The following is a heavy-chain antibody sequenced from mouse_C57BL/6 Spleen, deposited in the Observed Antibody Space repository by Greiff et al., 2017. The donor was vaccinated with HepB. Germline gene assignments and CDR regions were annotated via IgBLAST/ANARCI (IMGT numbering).Heavy chain of an antibody. J-gene: IGHJ2*01. CDR3: ARAHYYGSREYYFDC. CDR1: GYSITSDY. Sequence: EVKLQESGPGLAKPSQTLSLTCSVTGYSITSDYWNWIRKFPGNKLEYMGYISYSGSTYYNPSHKSRISITRDTSKNQYYLQLNSVTTEDTATYYCARAHYYGSREYYFDCWGQGTTLTVSS. D-gene: IGHD1-1*01. V-gene: IGHV3-8*01. CDR2: ISYSGST.